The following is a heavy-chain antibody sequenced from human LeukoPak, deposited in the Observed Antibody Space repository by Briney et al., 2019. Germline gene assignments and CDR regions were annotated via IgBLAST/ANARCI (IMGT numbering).Heavy chain of an antibody. CDR1: GYTPTELS. J-gene: IGHJ3*02. CDR2: FDPEDGET. D-gene: IGHD7-27*01. V-gene: IGHV1-24*01. Sequence: ASVTVSCKVSGYTPTELSMHWVRQAPGKGLEWMGGFDPEDGETIYAQKFQGRVTMTEDTSTDTAYMELSSLRSEDTAVYYCATTPPNWGNAFDIWGQGTMVTVSS. CDR3: ATTPPNWGNAFDI.